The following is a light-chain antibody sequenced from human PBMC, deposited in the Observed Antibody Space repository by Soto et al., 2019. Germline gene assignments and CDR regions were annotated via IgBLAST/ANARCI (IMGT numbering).Light chain of an antibody. Sequence: DIQMTHSPPPLSAAVGDRATLTCRSHQSISNWLAWYQQKQGKAPKLLIYDGSSLESGGPSRVSGRGSGTEFTLPIRSLQPDGFATYYRQPYNSYWETVGQGAKVNIK. V-gene: IGKV1-5*01. J-gene: IGKJ1*01. CDR1: QSISNW. CDR2: DGS. CDR3: QPYNSYWET.